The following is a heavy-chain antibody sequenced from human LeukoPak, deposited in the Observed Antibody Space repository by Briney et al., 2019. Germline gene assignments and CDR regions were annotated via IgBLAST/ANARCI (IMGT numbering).Heavy chain of an antibody. CDR2: IYYSGST. V-gene: IGHV4-59*08. CDR1: GGSISSYY. D-gene: IGHD3-3*01. J-gene: IGHJ4*02. Sequence: KASETLSLTCTVSGGSISSYYWSWIRQPPGKGLEWIGYIYYSGSTNYNPSLKSRVTISVDTSKNQFSLKLSSVTAADTAVYYCARLGDYDFWSGYSSARTFDYWGQGTLVTVSS. CDR3: ARLGDYDFWSGYSSARTFDY.